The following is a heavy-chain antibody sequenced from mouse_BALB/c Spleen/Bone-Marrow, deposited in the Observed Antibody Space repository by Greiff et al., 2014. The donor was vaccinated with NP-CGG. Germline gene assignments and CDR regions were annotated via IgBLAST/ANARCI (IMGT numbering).Heavy chain of an antibody. CDR3: ARDRTTATLYWYFDV. Sequence: EVKLVESGGGLVQPGGSLRLSCATSGFTFTDYYMSWVRQPPGKALEWLGFIRSKANDYTTEYSASVKGRFTISRDNSQSILYLQMNTLRAEDSATYYCARDRTTATLYWYFDVWGAGTTVTVSS. CDR1: GFTFTDYY. CDR2: IRSKANDYTT. J-gene: IGHJ1*01. D-gene: IGHD1-2*01. V-gene: IGHV7-3*02.